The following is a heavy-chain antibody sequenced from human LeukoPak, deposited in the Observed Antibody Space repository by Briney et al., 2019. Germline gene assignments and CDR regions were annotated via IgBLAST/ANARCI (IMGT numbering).Heavy chain of an antibody. J-gene: IGHJ4*02. D-gene: IGHD6-13*01. CDR1: GNRFTSYW. CDR2: IYFGDSHT. Sequence: GESLKISCKGSGNRFTSYWIGWVRQMPGKGLEWMGIIYFGDSHTRYSPSFQGQVTIPADKSISTAYLQWSSLKASDAAIYYCATSAGSSSSWEFDYWGQGTLVTVSS. V-gene: IGHV5-51*01. CDR3: ATSAGSSSSWEFDY.